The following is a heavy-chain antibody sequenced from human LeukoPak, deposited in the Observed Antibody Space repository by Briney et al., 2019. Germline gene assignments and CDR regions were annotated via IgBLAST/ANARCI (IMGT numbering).Heavy chain of an antibody. J-gene: IGHJ4*02. CDR3: ARDSDYYYDSSGYYHY. CDR1: GFTFSSYS. D-gene: IGHD3-22*01. Sequence: QPGGSLRLSCAASGFTFSSYSMNWVRQAPGKGLEWVSSISSSSSYIYYADSVKGRFTISRDNAKNSLYLQMNSLRAEDTAVYYCARDSDYYYDSSGYYHYWGQGTLVTVSS. CDR2: ISSSSSYI. V-gene: IGHV3-21*01.